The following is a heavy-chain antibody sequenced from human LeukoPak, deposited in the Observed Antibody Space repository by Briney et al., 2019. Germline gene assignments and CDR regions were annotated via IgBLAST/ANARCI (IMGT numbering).Heavy chain of an antibody. J-gene: IGHJ4*02. CDR2: IKSKTDGGTT. CDR1: GFTFSNAW. CDR3: TTEQYDFWSGYYRRIGGY. V-gene: IGHV3-15*01. D-gene: IGHD3-3*01. Sequence: GGSLRLSCAASGFTFSNAWMSWVRQAPGKGLEWVGRIKSKTDGGTTDYAAPVKGRFTISRDDSKNTLYPQMNSLKTEDTAVYYCTTEQYDFWSGYYRRIGGYWGQGTLVTVSS.